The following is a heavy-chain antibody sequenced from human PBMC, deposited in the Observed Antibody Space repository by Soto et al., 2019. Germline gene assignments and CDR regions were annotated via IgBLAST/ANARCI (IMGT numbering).Heavy chain of an antibody. J-gene: IGHJ3*02. Sequence: QLHLVQSGAVVKKPGASVTVSCSASGYPVTAYYMHWVRQAPGRGLEWMGGINPATGAAKYTQTFQGRFTIPRDTSTSTVVMALSGLASEDTAVFYCARGGGVGVAGSAAFDMWGQGTLVTVSS. CDR2: INPATGAA. D-gene: IGHD3-3*01. CDR3: ARGGGVGVAGSAAFDM. V-gene: IGHV1-2*02. CDR1: GYPVTAYY.